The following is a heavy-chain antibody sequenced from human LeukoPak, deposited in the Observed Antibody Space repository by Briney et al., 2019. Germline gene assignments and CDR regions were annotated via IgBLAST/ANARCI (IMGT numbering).Heavy chain of an antibody. CDR1: GFTFSSYA. J-gene: IGHJ4*02. CDR2: ISSSGSTI. V-gene: IGHV3-48*04. D-gene: IGHD5-24*01. Sequence: SGGSLRLSCAASGFTFSSYAISWVRQAPGKGLEWVSYISSSGSTIYYADSVKGRFTISRDNAKNSLYLQMNSLRAEDTAVYYCARGDGYTWPLDYGGQGTLDTVSS. CDR3: ARGDGYTWPLDY.